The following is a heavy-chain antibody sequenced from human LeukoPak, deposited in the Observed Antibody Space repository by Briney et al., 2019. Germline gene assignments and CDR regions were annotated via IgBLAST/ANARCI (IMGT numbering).Heavy chain of an antibody. D-gene: IGHD1-26*01. V-gene: IGHV3-21*01. Sequence: GRSLRLSCAASGFPFSIFSTNWVRQAPAKGLEWVSSISSSSSYIYYADSVKGRFTISRDNAKNSLYLQMNSLRAEDTAVYYCARGATDAFDIWGQGTMVTVSS. CDR1: GFPFSIFS. CDR2: ISSSSSYI. CDR3: ARGATDAFDI. J-gene: IGHJ3*02.